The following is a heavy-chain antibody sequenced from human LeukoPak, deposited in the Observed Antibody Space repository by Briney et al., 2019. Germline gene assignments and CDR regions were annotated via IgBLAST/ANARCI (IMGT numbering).Heavy chain of an antibody. Sequence: SETLSLTCIVTGGSIGDYCWSWIRQAPGRGLEWIAYMHYSGIQNYNPSLKSRATVSIATSINQFSLRVDSVTAADTAVYYCARHGGSAFYFHHQRAFDIWGQGTVVTVSS. V-gene: IGHV4-59*08. CDR3: ARHGGSAFYFHHQRAFDI. CDR1: GGSIGDYC. D-gene: IGHD3-10*01. J-gene: IGHJ3*02. CDR2: MHYSGIQ.